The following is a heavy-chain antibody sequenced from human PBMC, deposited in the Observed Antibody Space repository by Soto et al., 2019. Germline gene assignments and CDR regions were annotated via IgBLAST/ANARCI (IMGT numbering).Heavy chain of an antibody. CDR3: AKGGGGGYCGGGSCSLFMPLDY. CDR1: GFTFSSYG. CDR2: ISYDGSNK. V-gene: IGHV3-30*18. Sequence: QVQLVESGGGVVQPGRSLRLSCAASGFTFSSYGMHWVRQAPGKGLEWVAVISYDGSNKYYADSVKGRFTISRDNSKNTLYLQMNSRGAEDTAVYYCAKGGGGGYCGGGSCSLFMPLDYWGQGTLVTVSS. J-gene: IGHJ4*02. D-gene: IGHD2-15*01.